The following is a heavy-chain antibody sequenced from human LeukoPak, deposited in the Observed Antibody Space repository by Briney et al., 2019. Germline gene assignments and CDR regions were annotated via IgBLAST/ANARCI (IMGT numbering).Heavy chain of an antibody. V-gene: IGHV4-34*01. D-gene: IGHD1-7*01. CDR1: GGSFSNYY. J-gene: IGHJ6*03. CDR3: ARRWNYGRNYYIDV. Sequence: PSETLSLTCAVYGGSFSNYYWSWVRQPPGKGLECIGEINDNGRINYKPSLIRRVTLSVDPSKNQYSLSLTSVTATDTAVYYCARRWNYGRNYYIDVWGKGATVSVSS. CDR2: INDNGRI.